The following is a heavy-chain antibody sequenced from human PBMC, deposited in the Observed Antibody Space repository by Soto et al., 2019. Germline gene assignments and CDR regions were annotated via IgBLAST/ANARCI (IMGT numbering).Heavy chain of an antibody. CDR2: INVYNGNT. V-gene: IGHV1-18*01. J-gene: IGHJ5*02. Sequence: QVQLVQSGAEVKKPGASVKVSCKTSGYTFTSYSISWVRQAPGQGLEWMGWINVYNGNTKYAQNLQGRVTMTTDTSTSTAYMELRSLRSDDTAVYYCARDLAVGWFDPWGQGTLVTVPS. CDR3: ARDLAVGWFDP. CDR1: GYTFTSYS. D-gene: IGHD2-2*01.